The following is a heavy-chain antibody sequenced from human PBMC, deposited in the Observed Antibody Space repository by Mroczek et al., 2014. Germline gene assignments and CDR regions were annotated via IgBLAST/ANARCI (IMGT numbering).Heavy chain of an antibody. CDR1: GGSFSGYY. D-gene: IGHD1-26*01. CDR2: INHSGST. J-gene: IGHJ5*02. CDR3: ARGRGATRGWFDP. Sequence: ESGAGLLKPSETLSLTCAVYGGSFSGYYWSWIRQPPGKGLEWIGEINHSGSTNYNPSLKSRVTISVDTSKNQFSLKLSSVTAADTAVYYCARGRGATRGWFDPWGQGNPGHRLL. V-gene: IGHV4-34*01.